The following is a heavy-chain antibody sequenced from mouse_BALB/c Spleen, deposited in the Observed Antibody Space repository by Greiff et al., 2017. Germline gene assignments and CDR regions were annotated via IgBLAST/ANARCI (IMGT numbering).Heavy chain of an antibody. D-gene: IGHD1-1*01. V-gene: IGHV2-6-7*01. J-gene: IGHJ4*01. CDR2: IWGDGST. CDR1: GFSLTGYG. Sequence: QVQLQQSGPGLVAPSQSLSITCTVSGFSLTGYGVNWVRQPPGKGLEWLGMIWGDGSTDYNSALKSRLSISKDNSKSQVFLKMNSLQTDDTAMYYCARDLDYYGSSYAMDYWGQGTSVTVSS. CDR3: ARDLDYYGSSYAMDY.